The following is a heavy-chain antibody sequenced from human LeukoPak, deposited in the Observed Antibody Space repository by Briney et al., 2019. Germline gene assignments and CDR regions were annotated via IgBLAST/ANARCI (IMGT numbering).Heavy chain of an antibody. J-gene: IGHJ3*02. CDR1: GFTVSSNY. CDR2: FYSGNST. D-gene: IGHD4/OR15-4a*01. V-gene: IGHV3-53*01. Sequence: GGSLRLSCAVSGFTVSSNYMSWVRQAPGKGLEWVSVFYSGNSTYYADSLKGRLTISRDNSKNTLYLQMNSLRAEDTAVYYCARLTRNDAFDIWGQGTLVTVSS. CDR3: ARLTRNDAFDI.